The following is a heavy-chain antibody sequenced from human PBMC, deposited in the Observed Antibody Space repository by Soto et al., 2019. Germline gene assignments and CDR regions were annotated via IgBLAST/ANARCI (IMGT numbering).Heavy chain of an antibody. CDR3: ARVGPRDYYGSGSYSHFDY. Sequence: QVQLVQSGAEVKKPGSSVKVSCKASGGTFSSYTISWVRQAPGQGLEWMGRIIPILGIANYAKKFQGRVTITADKFTSTAYMELSSLRSEDTAVYYCARVGPRDYYGSGSYSHFDYWGQGTLVTVSS. J-gene: IGHJ4*02. CDR2: IIPILGIA. CDR1: GGTFSSYT. V-gene: IGHV1-69*02. D-gene: IGHD3-10*01.